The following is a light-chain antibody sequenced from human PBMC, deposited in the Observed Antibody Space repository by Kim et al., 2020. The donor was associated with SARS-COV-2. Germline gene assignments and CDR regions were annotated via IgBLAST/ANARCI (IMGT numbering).Light chain of an antibody. Sequence: VSPGERATLSCRARQGISSYLAWYQQRPGQPPRLLFYGASTRDTGIPARFSASGSGTEFTLTISSLQSEDFAVYYCQQYDKWPPTFGGGTKVDIK. CDR1: QGISSY. CDR3: QQYDKWPPT. J-gene: IGKJ4*01. CDR2: GAS. V-gene: IGKV3D-15*01.